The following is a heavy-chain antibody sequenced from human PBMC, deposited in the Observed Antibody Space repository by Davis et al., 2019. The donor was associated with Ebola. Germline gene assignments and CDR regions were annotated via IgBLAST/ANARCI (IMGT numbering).Heavy chain of an antibody. CDR2: IYSGGST. Sequence: GESLNISCAASGFTVSSNYMSWVRQAPGKGLEWVSVIYSGGSTYYADSVKGRFTISRHNSKNTLYLQMNSLRAEDTAVYYCARGLTGYSSGWLNYWGQGTLVTVSS. D-gene: IGHD6-19*01. V-gene: IGHV3-53*04. CDR1: GFTVSSNY. CDR3: ARGLTGYSSGWLNY. J-gene: IGHJ4*02.